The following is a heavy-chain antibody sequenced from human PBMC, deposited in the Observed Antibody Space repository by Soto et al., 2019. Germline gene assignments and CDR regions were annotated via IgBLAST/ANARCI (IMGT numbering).Heavy chain of an antibody. V-gene: IGHV1-69*13. CDR2: IIPIFGTA. J-gene: IGHJ5*02. CDR1: GCTFSSYA. Sequence: SVKVSCKASGCTFSSYAISWVRQAPGQGLEWMGGIIPIFGTANYAQKFQGRVTITADESTSTAYMELSSLRSEDTAVYYCARDLNSGGTRKNWFEPWGQGTLVTLSS. D-gene: IGHD2-15*01. CDR3: ARDLNSGGTRKNWFEP.